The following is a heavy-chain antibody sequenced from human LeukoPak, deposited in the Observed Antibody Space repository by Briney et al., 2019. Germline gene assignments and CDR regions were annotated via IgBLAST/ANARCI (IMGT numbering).Heavy chain of an antibody. D-gene: IGHD3-10*01. CDR2: IYYSGST. Sequence: PSETLSLTCTVSGGSISSSSYYWGWTRQPPGKGLEWIGSIYYSGSTYYNPSLKSRVTISVDMSKNQFSLKLNSVTAADTAVYYCARQAAGNYFGSGSYYPWGQGTLVAVSS. J-gene: IGHJ5*02. CDR1: GGSISSSSYY. V-gene: IGHV4-39*01. CDR3: ARQAAGNYFGSGSYYP.